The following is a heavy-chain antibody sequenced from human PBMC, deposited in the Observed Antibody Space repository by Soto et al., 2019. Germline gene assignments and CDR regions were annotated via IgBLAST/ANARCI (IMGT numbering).Heavy chain of an antibody. Sequence: PSETLSLTCAVYGGSFSAYYWSWIRQPPGKGLEWIGYIYYSGSTNYNPSLKSRVTISVDTSKNQFSLKLSSVTAADTAVYYCARDKMGYYDSSGHYYYYGMDVWGQGTTVTVSS. V-gene: IGHV4-59*01. D-gene: IGHD3-22*01. CDR1: GGSFSAYY. CDR2: IYYSGST. J-gene: IGHJ6*02. CDR3: ARDKMGYYDSSGHYYYYGMDV.